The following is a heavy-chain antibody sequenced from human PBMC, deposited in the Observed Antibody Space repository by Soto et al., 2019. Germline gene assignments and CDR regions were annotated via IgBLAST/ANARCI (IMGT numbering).Heavy chain of an antibody. D-gene: IGHD3-9*01. V-gene: IGHV3-23*01. CDR2: ISGSGDNT. Sequence: EVQVLESGGGLVQPGGSLRLSCAASGFTFRSYAMTWVRQAPGKRLEWVSTISGSGDNTYYADSVKGRFTISRDNSKNTLYLQMNSLRVEDTAMYYCAKDPGYFDWLLGWGQGTLVTVSS. CDR1: GFTFRSYA. CDR3: AKDPGYFDWLLG. J-gene: IGHJ4*02.